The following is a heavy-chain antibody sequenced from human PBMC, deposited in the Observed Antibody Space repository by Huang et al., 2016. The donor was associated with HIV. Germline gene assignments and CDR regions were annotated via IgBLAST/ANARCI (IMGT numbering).Heavy chain of an antibody. CDR2: IYSGGST. J-gene: IGHJ5*02. V-gene: IGHV3-53*02. Sequence: EVQLVETGGGLIQPGGSLRLSCAASGFTVSSSVVGWGRRAPGKGLEWVSVIYSGGSTYYADAVKGRFTISRDNSKNTLYLQMNSLRAEDTAVYYCARGMVRGVTLNWFDPWGQGTLVTVSS. CDR1: GFTVSSSV. CDR3: ARGMVRGVTLNWFDP. D-gene: IGHD3-10*01.